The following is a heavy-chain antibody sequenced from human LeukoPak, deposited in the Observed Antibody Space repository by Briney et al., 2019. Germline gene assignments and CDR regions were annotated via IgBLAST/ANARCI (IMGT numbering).Heavy chain of an antibody. V-gene: IGHV3-30*18. CDR1: GFTFSSYG. D-gene: IGHD6-13*01. J-gene: IGHJ4*02. CDR3: AKEGARLGIAVSGPFDY. CDR2: ISYDGSNK. Sequence: GWTLRLSCAASGFTFSSYGMHWVRQAPAKGLEWVAVISYDGSNKYYADSVKGRFTISRDNAKNSLFLQMNSLRAEDTALYYCAKEGARLGIAVSGPFDYWGQGTLVTVSS.